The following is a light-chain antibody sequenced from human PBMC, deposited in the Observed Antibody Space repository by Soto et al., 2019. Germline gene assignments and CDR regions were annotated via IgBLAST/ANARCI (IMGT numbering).Light chain of an antibody. J-gene: IGKJ5*01. CDR1: QSVTSSY. CDR2: GAS. CDR3: QQYGSSPIT. V-gene: IGKV3-20*01. Sequence: EVVLTQSPGTLSLSPGERATLSCRASQSVTSSYLAWYQQKPGQAPRLLISGASSRATGIPDRFSGSGSGADFTLTISRLEPEDFAVYYCQQYGSSPITFGQGTRLETK.